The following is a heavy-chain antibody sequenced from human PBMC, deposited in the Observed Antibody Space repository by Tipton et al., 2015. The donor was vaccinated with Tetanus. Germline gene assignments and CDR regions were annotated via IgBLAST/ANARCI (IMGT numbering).Heavy chain of an antibody. D-gene: IGHD3-10*01. CDR1: GYTFTNYG. CDR3: ARDYFGSGSYYFYDF. CDR2: INPGNGNV. Sequence: QVQLVQSGPEVKKPGASVKVSCKASGYTFTNYGINWVRQAPGQSLEWMGWINPGNGNVKTAEKFQGRPTITRDASANTVYMELSSLRSEGTSVYFCARDYFGSGSYYFYDFWGQGTLVTVSS. V-gene: IGHV1-3*01. J-gene: IGHJ4*02.